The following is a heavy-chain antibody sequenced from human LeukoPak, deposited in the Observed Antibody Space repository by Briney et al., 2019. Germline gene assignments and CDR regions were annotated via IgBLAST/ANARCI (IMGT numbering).Heavy chain of an antibody. V-gene: IGHV1-18*01. CDR3: ARDPGGGFEAAYYFDY. J-gene: IGHJ4*02. CDR1: GYTFTSYA. Sequence: ASVKVSCKASGYTFTSYAVSWVRQAPGQGLEYMGYISAYNGNTNYAHNLQGRVTMTTDTSTTTVYMELRSLRSDDTAVYYCARDPGGGFEAAYYFDYWGQGTLVTVSS. CDR2: ISAYNGNT. D-gene: IGHD3-16*01.